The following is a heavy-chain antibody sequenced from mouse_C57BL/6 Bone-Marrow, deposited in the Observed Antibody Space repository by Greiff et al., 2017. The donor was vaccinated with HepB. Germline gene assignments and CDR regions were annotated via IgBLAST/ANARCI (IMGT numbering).Heavy chain of an antibody. V-gene: IGHV5-17*01. D-gene: IGHD1-1*01. CDR2: ISSGSSTI. CDR1: GFTFSDYG. Sequence: EVKLMESGGGLVKPGGSLKLSCAASGFTFSDYGMHWVRQAPEKGLEWVAYISSGSSTIYYADTVKGRFTISRDNAKNTLFLQMTSLRSEDTAMYYCARKSITTVVALYAMDYWGQGTSVTVSS. J-gene: IGHJ4*01. CDR3: ARKSITTVVALYAMDY.